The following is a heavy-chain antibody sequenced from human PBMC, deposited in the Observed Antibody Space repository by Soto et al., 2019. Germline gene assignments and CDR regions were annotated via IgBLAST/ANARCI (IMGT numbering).Heavy chain of an antibody. D-gene: IGHD2-21*02. CDR3: AHQTAEYCGGNCYLLLTY. Sequence: SGPTLVNPTQTLTLTCTFSGFSLSTSGVGVGWIRQPPGKALEWLALIYWDDDKRYSPSLKSRLTITKNTSKNQVVLTMTNMETVNTAKFYFAHQTAEYCGGNCYLLLTYWGQEPWVTVSP. CDR2: IYWDDDK. J-gene: IGHJ4*02. V-gene: IGHV2-5*02. CDR1: GFSLSTSGVG.